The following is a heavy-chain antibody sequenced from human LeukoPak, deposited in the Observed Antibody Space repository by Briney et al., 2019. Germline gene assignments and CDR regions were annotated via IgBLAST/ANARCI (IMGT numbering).Heavy chain of an antibody. J-gene: IGHJ4*02. V-gene: IGHV3-30-3*01. CDR3: AGGYYDFWSGYYAFDY. CDR1: GFTFSSYA. D-gene: IGHD3-3*01. CDR2: ISYDGSNK. Sequence: GGSLRVSCAASGFTFSSYAMHWVRQAPGNGLEWVAVISYDGSNKYYADSVKGRFTISRDNSKNTLYLQMNSLRAEDTAVYYCAGGYYDFWSGYYAFDYWGQGTLVTVSS.